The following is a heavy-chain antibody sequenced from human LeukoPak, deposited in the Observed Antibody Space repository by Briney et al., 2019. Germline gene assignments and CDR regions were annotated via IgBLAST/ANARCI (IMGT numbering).Heavy chain of an antibody. D-gene: IGHD3-3*01. J-gene: IGHJ4*02. CDR3: ARLWSGYRPPDY. CDR1: GDSISNSAYY. Sequence: SETLSLTCSVSGDSISNSAYYWGWIRQPPGKGLEWIASIYYSGSTYYNPSLNSRVTISVDTSRNQISLKLSSVTAADTAVYFCARLWSGYRPPDYWGRGTLVTVSS. CDR2: IYYSGST. V-gene: IGHV4-39*01.